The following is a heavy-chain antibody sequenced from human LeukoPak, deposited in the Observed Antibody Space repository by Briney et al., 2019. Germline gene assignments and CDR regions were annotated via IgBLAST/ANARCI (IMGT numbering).Heavy chain of an antibody. V-gene: IGHV3-30*02. CDR2: IRYGGTNK. Sequence: GGSLRLSCAASGFTFSSYGMHWVRQAPGKGLEWVAFIRYGGTNKYYADSVKGGFTISRDNSRNTLYLQMSSLRAEDTAVYYCAKDPRDCSSTSCYTAAAGFDYWGQGTLVTVSS. CDR3: AKDPRDCSSTSCYTAAAGFDY. J-gene: IGHJ4*02. D-gene: IGHD2-2*02. CDR1: GFTFSSYG.